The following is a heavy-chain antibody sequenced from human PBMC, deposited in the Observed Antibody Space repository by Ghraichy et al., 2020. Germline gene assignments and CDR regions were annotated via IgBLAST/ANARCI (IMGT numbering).Heavy chain of an antibody. D-gene: IGHD3-22*01. Sequence: SETLSLTCAVYGGSFSGYYWSWIRQPPGKGLEWIGEINHSGSTNYNPSLKSRVTISVDTSKNQFSLKLSSVTAADTAVYYCARVRMRSSGYYPGLYYYYYGMDVWGQGTTVTVSS. CDR3: ARVRMRSSGYYPGLYYYYYGMDV. V-gene: IGHV4-34*01. CDR1: GGSFSGYY. J-gene: IGHJ6*02. CDR2: INHSGST.